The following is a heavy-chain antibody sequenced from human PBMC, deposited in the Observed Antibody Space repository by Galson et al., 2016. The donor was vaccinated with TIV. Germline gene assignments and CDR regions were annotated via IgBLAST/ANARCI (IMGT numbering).Heavy chain of an antibody. Sequence: SVKVSCKASGYTFKNYGISWVRQAPGQGLEWMGWISAYSGNTKYAQKVQGRVTMTTDTSTTTAYMELRSLRSDDTAIYYCARHGEMSAMTYSYKYGLDVWGQGTTVTVSS. V-gene: IGHV1-18*01. CDR1: GYTFKNYG. J-gene: IGHJ6*02. D-gene: IGHD5-24*01. CDR3: ARHGEMSAMTYSYKYGLDV. CDR2: ISAYSGNT.